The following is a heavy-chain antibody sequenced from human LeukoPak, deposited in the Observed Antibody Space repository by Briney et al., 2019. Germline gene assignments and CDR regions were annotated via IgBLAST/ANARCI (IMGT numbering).Heavy chain of an antibody. V-gene: IGHV1-8*01. CDR2: MNPNSGNT. Sequence: ASVKVSCKAFGYTFTSYDINWVRQATGQGLKWMGWMNPNSGNTGYAQNFQGRVTMTRNTSISTAYMELSSLRSEDTAVYYCARPYDTSGRSPNDAFDIWGQGTMVMVSS. CDR3: ARPYDTSGRSPNDAFDI. CDR1: GYTFTSYD. J-gene: IGHJ3*02. D-gene: IGHD3-22*01.